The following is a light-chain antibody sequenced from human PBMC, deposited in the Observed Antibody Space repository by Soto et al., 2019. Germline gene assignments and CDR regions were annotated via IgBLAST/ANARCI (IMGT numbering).Light chain of an antibody. V-gene: IGKV3-20*01. Sequence: DIVLTQSPGTLSLSPGERATLSCRASQSVTGKYLAWYQQKPGQAPRLLIDGASNRATGIPDRVTGSGSGTDFTLTISRLEPEDFGVYFCQQYGNPPITFGQGTRLEIK. CDR1: QSVTGKY. CDR2: GAS. J-gene: IGKJ5*01. CDR3: QQYGNPPIT.